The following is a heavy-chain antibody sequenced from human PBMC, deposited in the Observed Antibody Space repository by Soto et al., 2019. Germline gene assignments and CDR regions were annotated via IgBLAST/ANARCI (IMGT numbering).Heavy chain of an antibody. J-gene: IGHJ5*02. Sequence: SETLSLTCTVSGGSISSYYWSWIRQPPGKGLEWIGYIYYSGSTNYNPSLKSRVTISVDTSKNQFSLKLSSVTAADTAVYCCARGGYSYGAGGSWFDPWGQGTLVTVS. CDR2: IYYSGST. D-gene: IGHD5-18*01. CDR3: ARGGYSYGAGGSWFDP. V-gene: IGHV4-59*01. CDR1: GGSISSYY.